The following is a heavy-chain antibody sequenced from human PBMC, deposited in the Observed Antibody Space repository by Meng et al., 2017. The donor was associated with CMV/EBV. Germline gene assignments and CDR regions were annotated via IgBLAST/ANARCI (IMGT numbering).Heavy chain of an antibody. V-gene: IGHV3-30*03. CDR2: ISNNAINK. J-gene: IGHJ6*02. Sequence: SGFRINDYGVHWDRQGPGKGREWLAFISNNAINKYYVDSVKGRFTISRDNYENTVYLQMDRLRAEDTSVYFCARDGTLRRNYFYAMDVWGPGTLVTVSS. CDR1: GFRINDYG. D-gene: IGHD4-17*01. CDR3: ARDGTLRRNYFYAMDV.